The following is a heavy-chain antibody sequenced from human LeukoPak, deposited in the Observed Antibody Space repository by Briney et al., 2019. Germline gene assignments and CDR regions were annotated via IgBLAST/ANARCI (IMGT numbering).Heavy chain of an antibody. CDR3: AEGGIWFGELSGFDY. CDR2: ISYDGSNK. Sequence: GGSLRLSCAASGFTFSSYAMSWVRQAPGKGLEWVAVISYDGSNKYYADSVKGRFTISRDNSKNTLYLQMNSLRAEDTAVYYCAEGGIWFGELSGFDYWGQGTLVTVSS. J-gene: IGHJ4*02. CDR1: GFTFSSYA. D-gene: IGHD3-10*01. V-gene: IGHV3-30*03.